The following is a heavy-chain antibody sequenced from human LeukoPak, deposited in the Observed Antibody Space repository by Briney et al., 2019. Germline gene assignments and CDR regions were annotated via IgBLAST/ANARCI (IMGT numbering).Heavy chain of an antibody. J-gene: IGHJ6*03. D-gene: IGHD1-26*01. V-gene: IGHV1-69*05. CDR1: GGTFSSYA. CDR3: ARGYSGSYPPTMGRYYYYMDV. Sequence: ASVKVSCKASGGTFSSYAISWVRQAPGQGLEWMGGIIPIFGTANYAQKFQGRVTITTDESTSTAYMELSSLRSEDTAVYYCARGYSGSYPPTMGRYYYYMDVWGKGTTVTVSS. CDR2: IIPIFGTA.